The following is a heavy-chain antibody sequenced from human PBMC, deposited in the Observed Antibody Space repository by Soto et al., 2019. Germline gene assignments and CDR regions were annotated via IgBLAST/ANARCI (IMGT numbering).Heavy chain of an antibody. V-gene: IGHV2-5*02. CDR2: IYWDDDK. CDR1: GFSLSTSGVG. CDR3: AHSYNWKSLFDY. J-gene: IGHJ4*02. D-gene: IGHD1-20*01. Sequence: QITLKESGPTLVKPTQTLTLTCTFSGFSLSTSGVGVGWIRQPPGKALEWLALIYWDDDKRHSPSLKSRLTITKDTSKNQVVLTMTTMDPVDTATYYCAHSYNWKSLFDYCGQGTLVTVSS.